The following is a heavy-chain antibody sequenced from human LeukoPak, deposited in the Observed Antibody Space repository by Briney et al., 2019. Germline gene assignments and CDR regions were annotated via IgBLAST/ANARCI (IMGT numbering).Heavy chain of an antibody. CDR3: ARGLAVAGSDAFDI. V-gene: IGHV3-53*01. CDR1: GFTVSSKY. Sequence: GGSLRLSCAVSGFTVSSKYMSWVRQAPGKGLEWVSVIYSGGSTYYADSVKGRVTISRDNSKNTLYLQMNSLRAEGTAVYYCARGLAVAGSDAFDIWGQGTMVTVSS. CDR2: IYSGGST. J-gene: IGHJ3*02. D-gene: IGHD6-19*01.